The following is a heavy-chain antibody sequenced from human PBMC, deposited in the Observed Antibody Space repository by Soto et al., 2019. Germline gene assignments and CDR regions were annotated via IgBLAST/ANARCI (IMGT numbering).Heavy chain of an antibody. CDR2: IYHSGST. CDR1: GGSISSGGYS. Sequence: QLQMQESGSGLVNPSQSLSLTCAVSGGSISSGGYSWSWIRQPPGKGLEWIGYIYHSGSTYYNPSLKSRVTISVDRSKNQFSLKLSSVTAADTAVYYCARAEGGIFDYWGQGTLVTVSS. V-gene: IGHV4-30-2*01. CDR3: ARAEGGIFDY. J-gene: IGHJ4*02.